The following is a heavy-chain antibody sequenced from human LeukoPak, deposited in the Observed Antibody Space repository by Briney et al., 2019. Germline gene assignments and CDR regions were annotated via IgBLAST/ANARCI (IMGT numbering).Heavy chain of an antibody. Sequence: GGSLRLSCAASGFTFTSYWMHWVRQAPGKGLVWVSRINSDGSTTTYADSVKGRFTISRDNAKNTLYLQMNSLRAEDTAVYYCARAESSWSTSEYFQHWGQGTLVTVSS. V-gene: IGHV3-74*01. CDR2: INSDGSTT. D-gene: IGHD6-13*01. J-gene: IGHJ1*01. CDR3: ARAESSWSTSEYFQH. CDR1: GFTFTSYW.